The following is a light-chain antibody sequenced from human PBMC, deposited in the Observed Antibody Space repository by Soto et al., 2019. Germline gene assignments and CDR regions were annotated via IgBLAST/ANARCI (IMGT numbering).Light chain of an antibody. Sequence: DLVMTQSPLSLPVTPGEPASISCRSSQSLLHSNGYNYLDWYLQKPGQSPQLLIYLGSNRASGVPDRFSGSGSGTDFTLKISRVQPADVGVYYCMQALHPPGPFGQATKV. V-gene: IGKV2-28*01. CDR3: MQALHPPGP. CDR2: LGS. CDR1: QSLLHSNGYNY. J-gene: IGKJ2*01.